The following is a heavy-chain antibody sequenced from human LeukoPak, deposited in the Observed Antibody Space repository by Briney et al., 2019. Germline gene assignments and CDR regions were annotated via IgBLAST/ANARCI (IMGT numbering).Heavy chain of an antibody. CDR2: IYYSGST. CDR1: GGSISSYY. D-gene: IGHD2-21*02. CDR3: ARVAYCGGDCHWYFDY. Sequence: SETLSLTCTVSGGSISSYYWSWIRQPPGKGLEWIGYIYYSGSTNYNPSLKSRVTISVDTSKNQFSLKLSSVTAADTAVYYCARVAYCGGDCHWYFDYWGQGTLVTVSS. J-gene: IGHJ4*02. V-gene: IGHV4-59*08.